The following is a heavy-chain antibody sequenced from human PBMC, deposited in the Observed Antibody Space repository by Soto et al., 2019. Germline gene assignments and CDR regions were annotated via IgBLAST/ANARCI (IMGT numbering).Heavy chain of an antibody. J-gene: IGHJ4*02. CDR3: GRGASGSYRLDY. CDR1: GFTFSNYW. CDR2: INGDGTGT. V-gene: IGHV3-74*01. Sequence: EVQLVESGGGLVQPGGSLRLSCVASGFTFSNYWMHWVRQAPGKGLVWVSRINGDGTGTNYADSVKGQFTISRDNAKNTLYLKMNSLRAEDTAVYYCGRGASGSYRLDYWGQGTLVTVSS. D-gene: IGHD3-10*01.